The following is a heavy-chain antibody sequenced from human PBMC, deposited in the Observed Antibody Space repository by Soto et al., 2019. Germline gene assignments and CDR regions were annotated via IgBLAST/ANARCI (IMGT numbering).Heavy chain of an antibody. D-gene: IGHD2-2*01. V-gene: IGHV1-69*04. CDR3: AREVWYCSSTSCRTSGTYYYYYMDV. CDR1: GGTFSSYT. Sequence: ASVKVSCKASGGTFSSYTISWVRQAPGQGLEWMGRIIPILGIANYAQKFQGRVTITADKSTSTAYMELSSLRSEDTAVYYCAREVWYCSSTSCRTSGTYYYYYMDVWGKGTTVTVSS. CDR2: IIPILGIA. J-gene: IGHJ6*03.